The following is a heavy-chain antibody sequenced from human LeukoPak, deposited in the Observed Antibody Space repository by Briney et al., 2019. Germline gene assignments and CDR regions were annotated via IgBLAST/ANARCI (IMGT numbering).Heavy chain of an antibody. Sequence: GGSLRLSCAASGFTFSSYAMHWVRQAPGKGLEWVAVISYDGSNKYYADSVKGRFTISRDNSKNTLYPQMNSLRAEDTAVYYCARDLDYGDYVRPIDYWGQGTLVTVSS. J-gene: IGHJ4*02. CDR3: ARDLDYGDYVRPIDY. CDR2: ISYDGSNK. V-gene: IGHV3-30*04. D-gene: IGHD4-17*01. CDR1: GFTFSSYA.